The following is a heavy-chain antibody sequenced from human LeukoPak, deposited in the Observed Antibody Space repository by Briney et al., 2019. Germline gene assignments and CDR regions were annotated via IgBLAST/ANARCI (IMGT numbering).Heavy chain of an antibody. J-gene: IGHJ6*03. CDR2: IIPIFGTA. CDR3: ARVLQRYCSSTSCPTRVPDYYYYMDV. CDR1: GGTFSSYA. D-gene: IGHD2-2*01. V-gene: IGHV1-69*05. Sequence: SVKVSCKASGGTFSSYAISWVRQAPGQGLEWMGGIIPIFGTANYAQKFQGRVTITTDESTSTAYMELSSLRSEDTAVYYCARVLQRYCSSTSCPTRVPDYYYYMDVWGKGTTVTVSS.